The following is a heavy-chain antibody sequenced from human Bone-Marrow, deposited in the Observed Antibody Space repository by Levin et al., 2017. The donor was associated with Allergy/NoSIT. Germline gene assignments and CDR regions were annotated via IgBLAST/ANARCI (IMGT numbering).Heavy chain of an antibody. CDR2: IKQDGSAK. Sequence: GGSLRLSCAASGFTFSSSWMTWVRQAPGKGLEWVANIKQDGSAKYYVDSVKGRFTISKDNAKNSLFLQMNSLRAEDTAVYYCARDYYNSFDYWGQGTLVTVSS. V-gene: IGHV3-7*01. J-gene: IGHJ4*02. D-gene: IGHD3-3*01. CDR3: ARDYYNSFDY. CDR1: GFTFSSSW.